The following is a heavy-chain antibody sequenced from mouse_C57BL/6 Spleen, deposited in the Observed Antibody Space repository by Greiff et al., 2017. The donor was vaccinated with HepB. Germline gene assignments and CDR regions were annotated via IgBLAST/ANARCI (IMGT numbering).Heavy chain of an antibody. CDR3: ARGGDYGNYGWYFDV. CDR1: GYTFTDYY. Sequence: EVQLQQSGPELVKPGASVKISCKASGYTFTDYYMNWVKQSHGKSLEWIGDINPNNGGTSYNQKFKGKATLTVDKSSSTAYMELLSLTSEDSAVYYCARGGDYGNYGWYFDVWGTGTTVTVSS. D-gene: IGHD2-1*01. CDR2: INPNNGGT. V-gene: IGHV1-26*01. J-gene: IGHJ1*03.